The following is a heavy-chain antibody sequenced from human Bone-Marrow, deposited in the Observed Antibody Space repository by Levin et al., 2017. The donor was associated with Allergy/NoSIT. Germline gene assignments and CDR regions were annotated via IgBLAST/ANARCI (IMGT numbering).Heavy chain of an antibody. V-gene: IGHV4-39*01. CDR2: IYYSGST. CDR1: GGSISSSSYY. Sequence: SETLSLTCTVSGGSISSSSYYWGWIRQPPGKGLEWIGSIYYSGSTYYNPPLKSRVTISVDTSKNQFSLKLSSVTAADTAVYYCARQWHGGSSGYDDGEFDYWGQGTLVTVSS. J-gene: IGHJ4*02. CDR3: ARQWHGGSSGYDDGEFDY. D-gene: IGHD5-12*01.